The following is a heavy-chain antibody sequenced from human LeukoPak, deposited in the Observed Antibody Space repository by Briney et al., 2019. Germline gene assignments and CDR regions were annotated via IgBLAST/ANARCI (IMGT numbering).Heavy chain of an antibody. Sequence: GGSLRLSCAASGFTVSSNYMSWVRQAPGKGLEWVSGISGSGASKVYADSVRGRFTISRDNSKNTLYLQMNSLGAADTAVYYCARFGGFDYWGQETLVTVSS. CDR3: ARFGGFDY. D-gene: IGHD3-10*01. J-gene: IGHJ4*02. CDR1: GFTVSSNY. CDR2: ISGSGASK. V-gene: IGHV3-23*01.